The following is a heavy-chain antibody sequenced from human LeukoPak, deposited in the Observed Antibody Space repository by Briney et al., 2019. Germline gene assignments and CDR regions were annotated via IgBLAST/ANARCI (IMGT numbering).Heavy chain of an antibody. V-gene: IGHV4-38-2*02. CDR2: IYHSGST. J-gene: IGHJ4*02. CDR1: GGSISSGAY. CDR3: ARDLAPDY. Sequence: PSETLSLTCAVSGGSISSGAYWGWVRQPPGKGLEWIGTIYHSGSTYYNPSLKSRVTISIDTSKNQFSLKLSSVTAADTAVYYCARDLAPDYWGQGTLVTVSS.